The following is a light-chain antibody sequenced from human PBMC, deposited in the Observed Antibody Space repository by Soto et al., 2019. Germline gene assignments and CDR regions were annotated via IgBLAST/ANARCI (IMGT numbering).Light chain of an antibody. CDR3: QQYVNSPRT. CDR2: GAS. Sequence: DIVLTQSPGTLSLSPGERATLSCRASQRVSSNYLAWYQQKPGQAPRLLMYGASSRATGIPDRFSGSGSGTDFTLTITKLEPEDFAVYYCQQYVNSPRTFGQGTKLEIK. J-gene: IGKJ2*01. CDR1: QRVSSNY. V-gene: IGKV3-20*01.